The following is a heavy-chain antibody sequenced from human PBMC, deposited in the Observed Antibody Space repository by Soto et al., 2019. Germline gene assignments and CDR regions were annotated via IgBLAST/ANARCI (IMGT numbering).Heavy chain of an antibody. D-gene: IGHD3-9*01. V-gene: IGHV1-18*01. Sequence: ASVKVSCKASGYTFTSYGISWVRQAPGQGLEWMGWISAYNGNTNYAQKLQGRVTMTTDTSTSTAYMELRSLRSDDTAVYYCARAPDILTGYPPDDWVQGPLVSVYS. CDR3: ARAPDILTGYPPDD. CDR2: ISAYNGNT. J-gene: IGHJ4*02. CDR1: GYTFTSYG.